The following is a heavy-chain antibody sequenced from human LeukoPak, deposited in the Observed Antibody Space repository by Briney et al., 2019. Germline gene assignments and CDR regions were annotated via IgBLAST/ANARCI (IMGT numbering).Heavy chain of an antibody. CDR3: LRVDGYVDS. Sequence: WETLSLTCTVSRGCIRSSSYYWGWIRQSPGKGLEWIGSIYSTGKSYYNPSLKSRLTISVDTSKNQFSLRLTSVTAADTAVYYCLRVDGYVDSWGQGTPVTVSS. V-gene: IGHV4-39*01. CDR2: IYSTGKS. J-gene: IGHJ4*02. CDR1: RGCIRSSSYY. D-gene: IGHD3-10*01.